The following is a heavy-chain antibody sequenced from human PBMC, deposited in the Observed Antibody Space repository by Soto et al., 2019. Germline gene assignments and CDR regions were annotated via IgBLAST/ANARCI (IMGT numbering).Heavy chain of an antibody. D-gene: IGHD3-22*01. V-gene: IGHV3-30*18. CDR2: IVYNGNNK. Sequence: GGSLRLSCAASGFTFSSYGMHWVRQAPGKGLEWVALIVYNGNNKYYADSVEGRFTISRDNSKNTLYLQVDSLRPEDTAVYYCAKEKLSGGYYFDYWGQGTLVTVSS. CDR3: AKEKLSGGYYFDY. CDR1: GFTFSSYG. J-gene: IGHJ4*02.